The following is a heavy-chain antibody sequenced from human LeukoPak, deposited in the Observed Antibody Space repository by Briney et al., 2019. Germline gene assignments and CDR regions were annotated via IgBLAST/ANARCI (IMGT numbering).Heavy chain of an antibody. D-gene: IGHD3-10*01. Sequence: ASVKVSCKASGYTFTSYGISWVRQAPGQGLEWMGWISAYNGNTNYAQKLQGRVTMTTDTSTSTAYMELRSLRSDDTAVYYCARERAPIWFGEPPDYWAREPWSPSPQ. V-gene: IGHV1-18*01. CDR2: ISAYNGNT. CDR3: ARERAPIWFGEPPDY. J-gene: IGHJ4*02. CDR1: GYTFTSYG.